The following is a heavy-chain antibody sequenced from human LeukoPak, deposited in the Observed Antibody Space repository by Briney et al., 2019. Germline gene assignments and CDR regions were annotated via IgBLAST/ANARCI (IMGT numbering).Heavy chain of an antibody. V-gene: IGHV4-59*01. Sequence: PPETLSLTCTVSGGSISSYYWSWIRQPPGKGLEWIGYIYYSGSTNYNPSLKSRVTISVDTSKNQFSLKLSSVTAADTAVYYYARFYAGAFDIWGQGTMVTVSS. CDR2: IYYSGST. CDR1: GGSISSYY. J-gene: IGHJ3*02. D-gene: IGHD2/OR15-2a*01. CDR3: ARFYAGAFDI.